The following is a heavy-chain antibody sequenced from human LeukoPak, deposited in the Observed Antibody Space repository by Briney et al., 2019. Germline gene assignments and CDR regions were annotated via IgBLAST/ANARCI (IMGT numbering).Heavy chain of an antibody. CDR1: GGYFSGYY. Sequence: SETLSLTCAVYGGYFSGYYWSWIRQPPGKGLEWIGEINHSGSTNYNPSLKSRVTISVDTSKNQFSLKLSSVTAAGTAVYYCARALTSLAAAGPINWFDPWGQGTLVTVSS. J-gene: IGHJ5*02. CDR2: INHSGST. D-gene: IGHD6-13*01. CDR3: ARALTSLAAAGPINWFDP. V-gene: IGHV4-34*01.